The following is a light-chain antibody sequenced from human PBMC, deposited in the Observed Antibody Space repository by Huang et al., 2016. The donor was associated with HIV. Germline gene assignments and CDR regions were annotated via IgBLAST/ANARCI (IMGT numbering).Light chain of an antibody. Sequence: DIQMTQSPSSLSASVGDRVSITCRASQNIYNYLNWYQQKPGKAPNLLIFAASGLQSGVPSRFSGSGSATDFTLTISSLQPEDFATYYCQQSYSTPYTFGQGTKLEIK. J-gene: IGKJ2*01. CDR2: AAS. CDR3: QQSYSTPYT. V-gene: IGKV1-39*01. CDR1: QNIYNY.